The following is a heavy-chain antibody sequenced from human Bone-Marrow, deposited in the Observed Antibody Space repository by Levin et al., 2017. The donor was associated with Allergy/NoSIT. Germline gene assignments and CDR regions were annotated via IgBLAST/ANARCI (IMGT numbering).Heavy chain of an antibody. CDR3: ARGNVGPYYFDS. J-gene: IGHJ4*02. Sequence: GGSLRLSCAASGFTVSSRHMSWVRQAPGKGLEWLSFIYSDGRTHYADSVKGRFTIPRDDSTNTLHLQMNSLRADDTAVYYCARGNVGPYYFDSWGQGTLVGVSS. CDR1: GFTVSSRH. D-gene: IGHD1-26*01. CDR2: IYSDGRT. V-gene: IGHV3-53*01.